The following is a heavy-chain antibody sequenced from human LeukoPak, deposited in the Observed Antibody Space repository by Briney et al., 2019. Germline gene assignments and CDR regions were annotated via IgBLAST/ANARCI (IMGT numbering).Heavy chain of an antibody. CDR1: GFSFRDYP. Sequence: PGGSLRLSCEAAGFSFRDYPMGWVRRASGKRLEWVANINQDGGGRYYVDSVQGRFIISRDNAQNSVHLQMNSLRAEDTAVYYCATRYCSIAACRASSYKRMDDWGKGTTVIVSS. CDR3: ATRYCSIAACRASSYKRMDD. V-gene: IGHV3-7*01. D-gene: IGHD2-2*01. CDR2: INQDGGGR. J-gene: IGHJ6*04.